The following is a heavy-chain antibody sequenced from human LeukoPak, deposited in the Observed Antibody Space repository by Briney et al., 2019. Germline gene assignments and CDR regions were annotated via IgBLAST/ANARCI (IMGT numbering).Heavy chain of an antibody. D-gene: IGHD3-3*01. CDR1: GYTLTELS. V-gene: IGHV1-24*01. Sequence: ASVKVSCKVSGYTLTELSMHWVRQAPGKGLEWMGGFDPGDGETIYAQKFQGRVTMTEDTSTDTAYMGLSSLRSEDTAVYYCATDAGGYYDFWSGRYAFDIWGQGTMVTVSS. J-gene: IGHJ3*02. CDR2: FDPGDGET. CDR3: ATDAGGYYDFWSGRYAFDI.